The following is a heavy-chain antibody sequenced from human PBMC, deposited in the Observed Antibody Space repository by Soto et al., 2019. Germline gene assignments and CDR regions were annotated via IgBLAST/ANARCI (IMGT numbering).Heavy chain of an antibody. CDR1: GGSFNPYH. Sequence: SETLSLTCAVYGGSFNPYHWSFIRQPPGKRLEWIGEIDHTGRTNYNPSVKGRVTMSVDTSKNQFSLNLRSVTAADTAVYFCARSMNDHNHHHWGFDSWGQGTLVTVS. V-gene: IGHV4-34*01. CDR2: IDHTGRT. D-gene: IGHD7-27*01. J-gene: IGHJ5*01. CDR3: ARSMNDHNHHHWGFDS.